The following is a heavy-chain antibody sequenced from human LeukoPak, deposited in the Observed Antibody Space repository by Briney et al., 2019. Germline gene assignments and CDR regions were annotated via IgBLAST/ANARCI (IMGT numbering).Heavy chain of an antibody. CDR1: GYTLTELS. D-gene: IGHD3-22*01. V-gene: IGHV1-24*01. Sequence: ASVKVSCKVSGYTLTELSMHWVRQAPGEGLEWMGGFDPEDGETIYAQKFQGRVTMTEDTSTDTAYMELSSLRSEDTAVYYCATTYYYDSSGSQPFDYWGQGTLVTVSS. J-gene: IGHJ4*02. CDR3: ATTYYYDSSGSQPFDY. CDR2: FDPEDGET.